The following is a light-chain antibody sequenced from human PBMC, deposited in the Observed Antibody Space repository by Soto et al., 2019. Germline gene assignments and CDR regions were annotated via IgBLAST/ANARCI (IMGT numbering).Light chain of an antibody. CDR2: GNN. CDR1: SSNIGINP. Sequence: QSVLTQPPSASGTPGQGVTIPCSGSSSNIGINPLNWYQQLPGTAPKLLMYGNNHRPSGVPDRFSGSKSGTSASLAISGLQSEDEADYYCAAWDDSVNGVVFGGGTKLTVL. CDR3: AAWDDSVNGVV. J-gene: IGLJ2*01. V-gene: IGLV1-44*01.